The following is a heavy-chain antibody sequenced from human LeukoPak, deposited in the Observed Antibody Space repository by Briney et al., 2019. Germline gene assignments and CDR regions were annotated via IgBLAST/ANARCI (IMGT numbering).Heavy chain of an antibody. CDR3: ARGKEYYYDSSGYPDY. J-gene: IGHJ4*02. D-gene: IGHD3-22*01. Sequence: YYSVSTYYKASLKRRVTISVDTSKNQFYLKLSSVTAADTAVYYCARGKEYYYDSSGYPDYWGQGTLVTVSS. CDR2: YYSVST. V-gene: IGHV4-39*01.